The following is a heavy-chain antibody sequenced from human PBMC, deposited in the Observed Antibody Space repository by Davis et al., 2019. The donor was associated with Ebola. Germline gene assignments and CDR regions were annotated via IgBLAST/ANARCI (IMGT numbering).Heavy chain of an antibody. CDR3: AKSGLSFGVVKYHYGMDV. V-gene: IGHV3-30*04. J-gene: IGHJ6*04. CDR1: GFTFSKYA. Sequence: GESLKISCAASGFTFSKYAMHWVRQAPVKGLEWVAVISFHGSNEYYADSVKGRFTISRDNSKKTLYLQMNSLRAEDTAVYYCAKSGLSFGVVKYHYGMDVWGKGTTVTVSS. D-gene: IGHD3-3*01. CDR2: ISFHGSNE.